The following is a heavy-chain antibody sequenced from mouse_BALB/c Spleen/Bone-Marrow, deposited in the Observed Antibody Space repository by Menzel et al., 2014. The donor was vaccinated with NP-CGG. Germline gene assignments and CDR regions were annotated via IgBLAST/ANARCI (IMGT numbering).Heavy chain of an antibody. J-gene: IGHJ2*01. D-gene: IGHD1-1*01. Sequence: EVQLQESGAELVKPGASVKLSCTASGFNIKDTYMHWVKQRPEQGLEWIGRIDLANGNTKYDPKFQGKATITADTSSNTAYLQLSSLTSEDTAVYYCARYSYGSRGYYFDYWGQGTTLTVSS. CDR2: IDLANGNT. CDR1: GFNIKDTY. V-gene: IGHV14-3*02. CDR3: ARYSYGSRGYYFDY.